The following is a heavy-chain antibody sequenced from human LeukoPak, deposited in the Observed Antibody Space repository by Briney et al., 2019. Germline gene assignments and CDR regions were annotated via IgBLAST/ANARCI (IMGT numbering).Heavy chain of an antibody. Sequence: GGSLRLSCAASGFTFSSYTMNWVRQAPGKGLEWVSSISSSGDIYYADSLRGRFTISRDNAKNSLYLQMNSLRAEDTAVYYCARVGPSYGYVDFWGQGTLVTVSS. D-gene: IGHD5-18*01. V-gene: IGHV3-21*01. CDR3: ARVGPSYGYVDF. CDR1: GFTFSSYT. J-gene: IGHJ4*02. CDR2: ISSSGDI.